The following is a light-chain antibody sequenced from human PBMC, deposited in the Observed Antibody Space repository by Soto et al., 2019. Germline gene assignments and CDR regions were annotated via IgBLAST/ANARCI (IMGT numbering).Light chain of an antibody. V-gene: IGLV2-14*01. J-gene: IGLJ1*01. Sequence: QSVLTQPASVSGSPGQSITISCTGTNSDVGDYNYVSWYQQHPGKAPKVMIYDVSNRPSGVSNRFSGSKSGNTASLTISGLQAEDEADYYCSSYTSSSTLVFGTGTKVTV. CDR2: DVS. CDR3: SSYTSSSTLV. CDR1: NSDVGDYNY.